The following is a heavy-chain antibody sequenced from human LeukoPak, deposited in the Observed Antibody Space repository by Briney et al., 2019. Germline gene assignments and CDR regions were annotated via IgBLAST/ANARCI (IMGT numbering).Heavy chain of an antibody. D-gene: IGHD3-22*01. Sequence: ASVKVSCKASGYTFTGYYMHWVRQAPGQGLEWMGWINPNSGGTNYAQKFQGWVTMTRDTSISTAYMELSRLRSDDTAVYYCARVYYYDSSGYYYWGQGTLVTVSS. CDR1: GYTFTGYY. J-gene: IGHJ4*02. CDR3: ARVYYYDSSGYYY. CDR2: INPNSGGT. V-gene: IGHV1-2*04.